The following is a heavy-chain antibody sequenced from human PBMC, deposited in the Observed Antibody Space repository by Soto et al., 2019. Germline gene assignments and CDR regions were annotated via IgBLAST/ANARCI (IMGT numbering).Heavy chain of an antibody. D-gene: IGHD2-15*01. CDR2: IHYSGST. V-gene: IGHV4-59*08. CDR3: ARCRGGSCYSEGLDP. J-gene: IGHJ5*02. CDR1: GGSISGYY. Sequence: SETLSLTCTVSGGSISGYYWSWIRQPPGKRLEWIGYIHYSGSTNYNPSLKSRVTISVDTSKNHFSLKLSSVTAADTAVYYCARCRGGSCYSEGLDPWGQGTLVTVSS.